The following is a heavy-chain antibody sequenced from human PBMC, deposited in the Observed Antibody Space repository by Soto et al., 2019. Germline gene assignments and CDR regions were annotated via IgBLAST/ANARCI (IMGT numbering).Heavy chain of an antibody. D-gene: IGHD2-2*03. J-gene: IGHJ6*02. CDR1: GFTFSSYS. CDR3: ARTPGFFGYCSSTSCPYGMDV. CDR2: ISSSSSYI. V-gene: IGHV3-21*01. Sequence: EVQLVESGGGLVKPGGSLRLSCAASGFTFSSYSMNWVRQAPGKGLEWVSSISSSSSYIYYADSVKGRFTISRDNAKNSLYLQMNSLRAEDTAVYYCARTPGFFGYCSSTSCPYGMDVWGQGTTVTVSS.